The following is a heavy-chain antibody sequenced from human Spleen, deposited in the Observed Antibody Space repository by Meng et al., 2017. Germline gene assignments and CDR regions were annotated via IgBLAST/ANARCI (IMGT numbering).Heavy chain of an antibody. V-gene: IGHV1-2*06. CDR1: GYTFTGYS. Sequence: ASVKVSCKASGYTFTGYSLHWVRQAPGQGLEWLGRIDPHRGGANSAQKFQGRVTMTSDTSISTAYLELSSLRSDDTAVYYCAREPYSSSWYRPTPFYYYYGMDVWGQGTTVTVSS. CDR2: IDPHRGGA. D-gene: IGHD6-13*01. CDR3: AREPYSSSWYRPTPFYYYYGMDV. J-gene: IGHJ6*02.